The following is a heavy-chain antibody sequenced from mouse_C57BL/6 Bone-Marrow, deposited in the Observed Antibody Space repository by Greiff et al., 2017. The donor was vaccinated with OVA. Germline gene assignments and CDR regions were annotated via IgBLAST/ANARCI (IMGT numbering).Heavy chain of an antibody. V-gene: IGHV1-4*01. CDR2: INPSSGYT. CDR1: GYTFTSYT. Sequence: QVQLKQSGAELARPGASVKMSCKASGYTFTSYTMHWVKQRPGQGLEWIGYINPSSGYTKYNQKFKDKATLTADKSSSTAYMQLSSLTSEDTAVYYCARCGHYADSRDYFDYWGQGTTLTVSS. D-gene: IGHD1-1*02. J-gene: IGHJ2*01. CDR3: ARCGHYADSRDYFDY.